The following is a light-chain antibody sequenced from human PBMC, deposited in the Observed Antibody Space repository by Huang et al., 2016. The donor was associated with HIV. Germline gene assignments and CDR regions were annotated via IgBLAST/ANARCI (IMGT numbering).Light chain of an antibody. V-gene: IGKV3-11*01. CDR3: QQRSNWPPIFT. J-gene: IGKJ3*01. CDR2: DAS. Sequence: EIVLTQSPATLSLSPWERATLSCRASQSVSSYLAWYQQKPGQAPRLLIYDASNGATGIPARFSGSGSGTDFTLTISSLEPEDFAVYYCQQRSNWPPIFTFGPGTKVDIK. CDR1: QSVSSY.